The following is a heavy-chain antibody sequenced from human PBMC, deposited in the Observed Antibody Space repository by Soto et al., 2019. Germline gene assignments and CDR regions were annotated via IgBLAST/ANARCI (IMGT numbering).Heavy chain of an antibody. CDR2: IYHSGST. CDR1: GGSISSSNW. V-gene: IGHV4-4*02. J-gene: IGHJ5*02. D-gene: IGHD3-10*01. CDR3: ARVSMVRGLNWFDP. Sequence: ETLSLAGALSGGSISSSNWGSWVPQPPGKGLEWIGEIYHSGSTNYNPSLKSRVTISVDKSKNQFSLKLRSVTAPDTAVYYCARVSMVRGLNWFDPWGQGTLVTVSS.